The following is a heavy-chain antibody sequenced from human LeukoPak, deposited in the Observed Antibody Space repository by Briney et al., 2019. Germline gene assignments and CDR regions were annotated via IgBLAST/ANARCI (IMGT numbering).Heavy chain of an antibody. J-gene: IGHJ4*02. V-gene: IGHV4-59*01. CDR3: ARGGPDYYDSGRFGY. CDR1: GGSISSYY. D-gene: IGHD3-22*01. Sequence: PSETLSLTCAVSGGSISSYYWSWIRQPPGKGLEWIGYIYYSGSTNYNPSLKSRVTISVDTSKNQFSLKLSSVTAADTAVYYCARGGPDYYDSGRFGYWGQGTLVTVSS. CDR2: IYYSGST.